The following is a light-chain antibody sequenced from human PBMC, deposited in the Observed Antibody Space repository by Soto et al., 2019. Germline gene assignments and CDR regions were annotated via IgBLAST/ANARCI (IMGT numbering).Light chain of an antibody. CDR2: GAA. CDR3: QQFSSYPLT. J-gene: IGKJ4*01. CDR1: QRISNSY. Sequence: SVLPQSPGTLSLSPGERATLSCKASQRISNSYLAWYQQKPGQAPRLLIYGAATRATSVPARFSGSGSGTDFTLTISRLEPEDFAVYYCQQFSSYPLTFGGGTKVDIK. V-gene: IGKV3-20*01.